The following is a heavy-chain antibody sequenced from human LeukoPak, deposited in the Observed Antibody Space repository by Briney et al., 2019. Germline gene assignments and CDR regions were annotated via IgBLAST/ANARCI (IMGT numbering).Heavy chain of an antibody. CDR3: ARADRGYYYYYMDX. CDR1: GGSISSYY. Sequence: SETLSLTCTVSGGSISSYYWSWIRQPPGKGLEWIGYIYYSGSTNYNPSLKSRVTISVDTSKNQFSLKLSSVTAADTAVYYCARADRGYYYYYMDXWGKGTTVTVSS. J-gene: IGHJ6*03. V-gene: IGHV4-59*01. CDR2: IYYSGST.